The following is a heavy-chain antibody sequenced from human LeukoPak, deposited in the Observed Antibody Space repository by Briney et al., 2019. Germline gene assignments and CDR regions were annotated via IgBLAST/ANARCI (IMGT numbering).Heavy chain of an antibody. V-gene: IGHV4-59*01. CDR2: IYYSGST. J-gene: IGHJ4*02. Sequence: SETLSLTCTVSGGSISSYYWSWIRQPPGKGLEWIGYIYYSGSTNYNSSFKSRVTISIDTSKNQFSLRLSSVTAADTAVYYCARAGGSGLIDYWGQGTLVTVSS. CDR3: ARAGGSGLIDY. CDR1: GGSISSYY. D-gene: IGHD6-19*01.